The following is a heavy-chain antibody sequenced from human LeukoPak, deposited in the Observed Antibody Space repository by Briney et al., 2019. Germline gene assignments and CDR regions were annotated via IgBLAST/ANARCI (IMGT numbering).Heavy chain of an antibody. J-gene: IGHJ6*03. Sequence: SETLSLTCTVSGGSISSGYYWGWIRQPPGKGLEWIGSIYHSGSTYYNPSLKSRVTISVDTSKNQFSLKLSSVTAADTAVYYCTVVVVSYYYYYMDVWGKGTTVTVSS. CDR1: GGSISSGYY. D-gene: IGHD3-22*01. V-gene: IGHV4-38-2*02. CDR2: IYHSGST. CDR3: TVVVVSYYYYYMDV.